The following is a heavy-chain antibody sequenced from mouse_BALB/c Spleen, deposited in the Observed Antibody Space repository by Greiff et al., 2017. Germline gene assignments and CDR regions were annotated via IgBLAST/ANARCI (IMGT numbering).Heavy chain of an antibody. CDR1: GFTFSNYW. Sequence: EVKVEESGGGLVQPGGSMKLSCVASGFTFSNYWMNWVRQSPEQGLEWVAEIRLKSNNYATHYAESVKGRFTISRDDSKSSVYLQMNNLRAEDTGIYYCTRGGYWGQGTTLTVSS. J-gene: IGHJ2*01. V-gene: IGHV6-6*02. CDR3: TRGGY. CDR2: IRLKSNNYAT.